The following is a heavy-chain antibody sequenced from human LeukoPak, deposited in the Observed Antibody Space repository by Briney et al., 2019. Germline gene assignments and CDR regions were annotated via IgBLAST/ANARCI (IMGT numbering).Heavy chain of an antibody. Sequence: PGGSLRLSCAASGFTFSSYAVSWVRQAPGKGLEWVSAISGSGGSTYYADSVKGRFTISRDNSKNTLYLQMNSLRAEDTAVYYCAKENYDYVWGSYRSGPSWFDPWGQGTLVTVSS. CDR1: GFTFSSYA. V-gene: IGHV3-23*01. CDR3: AKENYDYVWGSYRSGPSWFDP. J-gene: IGHJ5*02. CDR2: ISGSGGST. D-gene: IGHD3-16*02.